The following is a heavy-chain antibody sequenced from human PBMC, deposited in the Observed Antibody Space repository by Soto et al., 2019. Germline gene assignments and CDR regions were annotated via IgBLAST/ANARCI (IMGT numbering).Heavy chain of an antibody. J-gene: IGHJ4*02. CDR1: GYTFTNYY. CDR2: LRPTTGNT. D-gene: IGHD3-10*01. V-gene: IGHV1-46*01. Sequence: SVKVPCKASGYTFTNYYIQCFVRAPSQWLEGLGMLRPTTGNTQYAQRFQGGVTMTRDTSTGTVYMEMTSLTSAHTATYYCASKPNESFYFDNWGQGTQVTVSS. CDR3: ASKPNESFYFDN.